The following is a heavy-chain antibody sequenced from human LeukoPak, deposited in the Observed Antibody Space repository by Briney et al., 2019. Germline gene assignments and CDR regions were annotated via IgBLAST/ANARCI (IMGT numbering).Heavy chain of an antibody. CDR1: GFSFSTYN. CDR3: AKEYYDSTLY. CDR2: IDARSGIV. V-gene: IGHV3-48*01. J-gene: IGHJ4*02. D-gene: IGHD3-22*01. Sequence: PGGSLRLSCAASGFSFSTYNMNWVRQAPGKGLEWVSYIDARSGIVYYADSVQGRFTISRDDAKDSVFLQMNSLRVDDTAVYYCAKEYYDSTLYWGQGTLVTVSS.